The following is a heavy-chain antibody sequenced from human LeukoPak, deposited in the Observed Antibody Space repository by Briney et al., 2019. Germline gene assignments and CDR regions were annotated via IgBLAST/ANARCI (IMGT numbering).Heavy chain of an antibody. Sequence: SETLSLTCTVSGGSISSYYWSWIRQPPGKGLEWIGYIYYSGSTNYNPSLKSRVTISVDTSKNHFSLKLTSVTAADTATYYCARETSLAGFASGLGFNYWGQGILVSVSS. CDR2: IYYSGST. V-gene: IGHV4-59*01. CDR3: ARETSLAGFASGLGFNY. J-gene: IGHJ4*02. CDR1: GGSISSYY. D-gene: IGHD6-19*01.